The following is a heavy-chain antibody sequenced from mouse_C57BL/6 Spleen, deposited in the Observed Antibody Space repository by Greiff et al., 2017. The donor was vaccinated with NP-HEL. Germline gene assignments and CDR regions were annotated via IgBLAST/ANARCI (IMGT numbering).Heavy chain of an antibody. CDR2: ISSGSSTI. J-gene: IGHJ1*03. V-gene: IGHV5-17*01. D-gene: IGHD1-1*01. CDR1: GFTFSDYG. CDR3: ATYGSSSYWYFDV. Sequence: EVKLVESGGGLVKPGGFLKLSCAASGFTFSDYGMHWVRQAPEKGLEWVAYISSGSSTIYYADTVKGRFTISRDNAKNTLFLQMTSLRSEDTAMYYCATYGSSSYWYFDVGGTGTTVTVSS.